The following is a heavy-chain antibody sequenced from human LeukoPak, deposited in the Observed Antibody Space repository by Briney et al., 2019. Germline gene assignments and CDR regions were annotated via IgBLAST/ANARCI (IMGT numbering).Heavy chain of an antibody. J-gene: IGHJ4*02. Sequence: SETLSLTCAVSGYSISSGYYWGWIRQPPGKGLEWIGSIYHSGSTYYNPSLKSRVTISVDTSKTQFSLKLSSVTDADTAVYYCARDYRVPIEYSFDYWGQGTLVTVSS. CDR3: ARDYRVPIEYSFDY. D-gene: IGHD1-26*01. CDR1: GYSISSGYY. CDR2: IYHSGST. V-gene: IGHV4-38-2*02.